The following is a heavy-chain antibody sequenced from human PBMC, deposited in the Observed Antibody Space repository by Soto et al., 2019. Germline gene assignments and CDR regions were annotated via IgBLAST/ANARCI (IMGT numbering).Heavy chain of an antibody. V-gene: IGHV1-18*01. J-gene: IGHJ2*01. CDR3: ARILTTDWYFDL. CDR2: ISPYNGNT. Sequence: ASVKVSCKASGYTFTTYDISWVRQAPGQGLEWMGWISPYNGNTNYAQKFQDRVTMTTDTSTSTAYMEVRSLRSDDTAVYYCARILTTDWYFDLWGRGTLVTVSS. CDR1: GYTFTTYD. D-gene: IGHD4-17*01.